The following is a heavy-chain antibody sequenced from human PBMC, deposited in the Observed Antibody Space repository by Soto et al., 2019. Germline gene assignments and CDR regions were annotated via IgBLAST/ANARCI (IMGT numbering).Heavy chain of an antibody. D-gene: IGHD3-10*01. CDR1: GFTFSSYW. J-gene: IGHJ5*02. CDR2: IKQDGSEK. CDR3: AREFIWFGELSPNWFDP. V-gene: IGHV3-7*01. Sequence: VQLVESGGGVVQPGRSLRLSCSVSGFTFSSYWMSWVRQAPGKGLEWVANIKQDGSEKYYVDSVKGRFTISRDNAKNSLYLQMNSLRAEDTAVYYCAREFIWFGELSPNWFDPWGQGTLVTVSS.